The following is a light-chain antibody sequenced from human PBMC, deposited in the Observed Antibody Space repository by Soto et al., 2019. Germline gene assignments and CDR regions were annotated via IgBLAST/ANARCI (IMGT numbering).Light chain of an antibody. CDR2: AAS. J-gene: IGKJ5*01. V-gene: IGKV1-27*01. Sequence: DIQMTQSPSSLSASVGDRVTITCRASQGISNYLAWYQQKPGKVPKLLIYAASTLQSGVPSRFSGSGSGTDFTLTISSLLLEEVATYYCQKYNSALTFDQGTRLEIK. CDR1: QGISNY. CDR3: QKYNSALT.